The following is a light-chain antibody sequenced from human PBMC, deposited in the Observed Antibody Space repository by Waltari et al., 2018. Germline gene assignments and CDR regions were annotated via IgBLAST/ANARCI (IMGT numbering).Light chain of an antibody. V-gene: IGLV6-57*01. CDR3: QSYDSSNPWV. CDR2: EDN. CDR1: SASIASHY. Sequence: NFMLTQPHSVSESPGKTVTIPCTRSSASIASHYVHCYQQRPGTSPTTVIYEDNQRPSGVPDRFSGSIDSSSNSASLTISGLKTEDEADYYCQSYDSSNPWVFGGGTKLTVL. J-gene: IGLJ3*02.